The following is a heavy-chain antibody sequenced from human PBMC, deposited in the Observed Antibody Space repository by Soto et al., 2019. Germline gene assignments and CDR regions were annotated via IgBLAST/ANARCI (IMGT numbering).Heavy chain of an antibody. CDR1: GYTFTSYA. CDR3: ARDLAGSGPNFDY. D-gene: IGHD3-10*01. CDR2: INPYNGNT. V-gene: IGHV1-18*01. J-gene: IGHJ4*01. Sequence: ASVKVSCKASGYTFTSYAISWVRQAPGQGLEWMGWINPYNGNTNYAQKLQGRVTMTTDTSTSTAYMELRSLKSEDTAVYYCARDLAGSGPNFDYWGQGTLVTVSS.